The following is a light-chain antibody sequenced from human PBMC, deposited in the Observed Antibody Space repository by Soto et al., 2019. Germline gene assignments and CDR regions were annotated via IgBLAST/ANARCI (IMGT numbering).Light chain of an antibody. J-gene: IGKJ3*01. CDR1: QSVSSSY. Sequence: EIILTQSPATLSLSPGERATLSCGASQSVSSSYVAWYQHRPGLAPRLLIHDASSRATGIPDRFSGTKSGTDFTLTIRRLEPEDFAVYYCQQYGSSPDLITFGPGTKVDIK. CDR2: DAS. V-gene: IGKV3D-20*01. CDR3: QQYGSSPDLIT.